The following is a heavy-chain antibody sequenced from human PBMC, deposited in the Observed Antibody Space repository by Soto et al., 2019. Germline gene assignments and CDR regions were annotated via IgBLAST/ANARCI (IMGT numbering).Heavy chain of an antibody. V-gene: IGHV3-21*01. J-gene: IGHJ4*02. Sequence: EVQLVESGGGLVKPGGSLRLSCAASGFTFSSYSMNWVRQAPGKGLEWVSSISSSSSYIYYADSLKGRFTISRDNAKNSLYLQMNSLRAEDTAVYYCARQRGGREGDYWGQGTLVTVSS. CDR2: ISSSSSYI. CDR1: GFTFSSYS. CDR3: ARQRGGREGDY. D-gene: IGHD1-26*01.